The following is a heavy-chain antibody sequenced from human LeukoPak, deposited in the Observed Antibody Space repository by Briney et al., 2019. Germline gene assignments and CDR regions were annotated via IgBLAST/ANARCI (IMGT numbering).Heavy chain of an antibody. D-gene: IGHD5-12*01. V-gene: IGHV1-8*01. J-gene: IGHJ4*02. CDR3: GRWGRRGYSGYPNRQV. CDR1: GYTFTSYD. CDR2: INPNSGNT. Sequence: ASVKVSCKASGYTFTSYDINWVRHATGQGLEWMGWINPNSGNTGYAQKFQGRVTMTRNTSISTAYMELSSLRSEGTPVYYCGRWGRRGYSGYPNRQVWSQGTLVTVSS.